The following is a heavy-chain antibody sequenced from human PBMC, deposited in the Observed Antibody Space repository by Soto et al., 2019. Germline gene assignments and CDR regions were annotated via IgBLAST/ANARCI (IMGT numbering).Heavy chain of an antibody. CDR2: IYSSGST. V-gene: IGHV4-39*01. D-gene: IGHD6-13*01. CDR3: ALGARSSSWKYYIVY. CDR1: GGSLSSSRYY. Sequence: PSETLPLTCTVSGGSLSSSRYYWGWIPHPPGKGLEWIGSIYSSGSTYYNPSLKSRVTISVDTSKNQFSLKLSSVTSADTAVYYGALGARSSSWKYYIVYSGQVTLLTASS. J-gene: IGHJ4*02.